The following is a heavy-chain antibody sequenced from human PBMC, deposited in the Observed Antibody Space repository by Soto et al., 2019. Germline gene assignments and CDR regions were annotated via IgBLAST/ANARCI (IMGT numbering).Heavy chain of an antibody. Sequence: GGSLRLSCAASGFTFSSYGIHWVRQAPGKGLEWVAVISYDGSNKYYADSVKGRFTISRDNSKNTLYLQMNSLRAEDTAVYYCAKDGASSYGDYVHYYYMDVWGKGTTVTVSS. CDR2: ISYDGSNK. J-gene: IGHJ6*03. CDR3: AKDGASSYGDYVHYYYMDV. D-gene: IGHD4-17*01. CDR1: GFTFSSYG. V-gene: IGHV3-30*18.